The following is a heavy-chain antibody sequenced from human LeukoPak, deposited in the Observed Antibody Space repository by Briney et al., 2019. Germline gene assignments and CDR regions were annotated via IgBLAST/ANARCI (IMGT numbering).Heavy chain of an antibody. J-gene: IGHJ3*02. Sequence: SVKVSCKASGGTFSSYAISWVRQAPGQGLEWMGGIIPIFGTANYAQKFQGRVTITADESTSTAYMELSSLRSEDTAVYYCARVISGSGAFDIWGQGPMVTVSS. CDR1: GGTFSSYA. V-gene: IGHV1-69*13. CDR2: IIPIFGTA. D-gene: IGHD5-12*01. CDR3: ARVISGSGAFDI.